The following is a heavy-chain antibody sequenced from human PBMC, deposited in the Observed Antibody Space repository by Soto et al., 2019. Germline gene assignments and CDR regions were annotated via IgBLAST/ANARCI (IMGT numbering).Heavy chain of an antibody. Sequence: SETLSLTCAVYGGSLSGYYWRWIRQPPGKGLEWIGEINHRGSTNYNPSLKSRVTISVDTSKNQFSLKLSSVTAADTAVYYCARANLGELSLFGAFDIWGQGTMVTVSS. D-gene: IGHD3-16*02. CDR1: GGSLSGYY. CDR2: INHRGST. V-gene: IGHV4-34*01. CDR3: ARANLGELSLFGAFDI. J-gene: IGHJ3*02.